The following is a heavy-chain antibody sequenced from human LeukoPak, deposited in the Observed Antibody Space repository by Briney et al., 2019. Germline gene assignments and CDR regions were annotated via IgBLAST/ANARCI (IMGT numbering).Heavy chain of an antibody. D-gene: IGHD3-22*01. CDR2: FDPEDGET. CDR3: ARRQHGSGFHSQFDF. V-gene: IGHV1-24*01. CDR1: GYTLTELS. J-gene: IGHJ4*02. Sequence: ASVKVSCKVSGYTLTELSMHWVRQAPGKGLEWMGGFDPEDGETIYAQKFQGRVTMTEDTSTDTAYMELSSLRSDDTAVFYCARRQHGSGFHSQFDFWGQGTLVTVSS.